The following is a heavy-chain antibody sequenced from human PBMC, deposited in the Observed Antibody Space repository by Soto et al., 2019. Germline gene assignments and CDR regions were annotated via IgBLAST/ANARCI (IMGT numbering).Heavy chain of an antibody. CDR1: GGSISSYY. CDR2: IYYSGST. Sequence: SETLSLTCTVSGGSISSYYWSWIRQPPGKGLEWIGYIYYSGSTNYNPSLKSRVTISVDTSKNQFSLKLNSMTAADTAVYYCAGQPTAGSYYDLGSYYYYYAMDVWGQGTTVT. D-gene: IGHD3-10*01. V-gene: IGHV4-59*08. CDR3: AGQPTAGSYYDLGSYYYYYAMDV. J-gene: IGHJ6*02.